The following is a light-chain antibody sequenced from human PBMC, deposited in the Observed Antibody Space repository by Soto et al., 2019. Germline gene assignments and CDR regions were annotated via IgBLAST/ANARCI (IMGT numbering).Light chain of an antibody. CDR1: QAVGTY. V-gene: IGKV3D-11*01. CDR3: QQRSDAST. Sequence: EIVLKQSPATLSLSPGERANLSCRASQAVGTYLAWYQHKPGQAPRLLIYDASNRATGIPPRFSGSGSGTDFTLTISSLEPEDFAVYFCQQRSDASTFGQGNNLEI. CDR2: DAS. J-gene: IGKJ2*01.